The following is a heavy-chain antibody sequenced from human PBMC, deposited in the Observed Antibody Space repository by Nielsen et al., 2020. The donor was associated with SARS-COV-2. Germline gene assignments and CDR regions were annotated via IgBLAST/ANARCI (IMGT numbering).Heavy chain of an antibody. D-gene: IGHD2-2*01. J-gene: IGHJ6*02. Sequence: GGSLRLSCAASGFTFSSYGMHWVRQAPGKGLEWVAVIWYDGSNKYYADSVKGRFTISRDNSKNTLYLQMNSLRAEDTAVYYCARDHAPAAIKYYYGMDVWGQGTTVTVSS. CDR1: GFTFSSYG. V-gene: IGHV3-33*01. CDR3: ARDHAPAAIKYYYGMDV. CDR2: IWYDGSNK.